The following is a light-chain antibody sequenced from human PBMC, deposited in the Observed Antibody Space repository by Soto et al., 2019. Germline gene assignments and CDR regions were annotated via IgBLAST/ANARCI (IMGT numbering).Light chain of an antibody. CDR3: QQRNNWPWT. J-gene: IGKJ1*01. CDR1: QSISVY. V-gene: IGKV3-11*01. CDR2: DGS. Sequence: ENVLTQSPVTLSLSPGARATLSCRASQSISVYLAWYQQKPGQAPRLLIYDGSNRATGIPARFSGSGSGTDFTLTISSLEPEDFAFYYCQQRNNWPWTFGQGTKVEIK.